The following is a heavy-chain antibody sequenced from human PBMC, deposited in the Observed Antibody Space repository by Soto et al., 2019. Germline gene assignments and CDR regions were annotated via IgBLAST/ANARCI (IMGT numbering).Heavy chain of an antibody. CDR2: IYYSGGT. CDR1: GATLSSGGYF. Sequence: PSETLSLTCTVSGATLSSGGYFSTCDGPRPGTGLEWLWYIYYSGGTNYNPSLKSRVTISLDKSNSQFSLRLISVTAADTAVYYCTREQSDDNYFDPWGQGTLVTVSS. D-gene: IGHD6-19*01. V-gene: IGHV4-61*08. J-gene: IGHJ5*02. CDR3: TREQSDDNYFDP.